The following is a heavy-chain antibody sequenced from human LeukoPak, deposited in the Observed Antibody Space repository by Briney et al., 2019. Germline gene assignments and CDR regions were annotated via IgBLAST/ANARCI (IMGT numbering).Heavy chain of an antibody. V-gene: IGHV1-2*02. CDR3: AGDAIIPTSAHLRGYNWFDP. CDR1: GYTFTGYY. Sequence: WASVKVSCKASGYTFTGYYMHWVRQAPGQGLEWMGWINPNSGGTNYAQKFQGRVTMTRDTSISTAYMELSRLRSDDTAVYYCAGDAIIPTSAHLRGYNWFDPWGQGTLVTVSS. J-gene: IGHJ5*02. D-gene: IGHD3-3*01. CDR2: INPNSGGT.